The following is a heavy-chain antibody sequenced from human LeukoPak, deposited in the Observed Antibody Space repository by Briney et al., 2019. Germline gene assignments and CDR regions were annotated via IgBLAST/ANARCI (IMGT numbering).Heavy chain of an antibody. J-gene: IGHJ5*02. CDR3: ARGYYDFSTYTVYP. CDR2: IKSDGTRK. Sequence: GGSLRLSCAASGFTFSSCWMHWARQAPGQGLVWVSRIKSDGTRKTYADSVKGRFTISRDNAKNTLYLQMNSLRAEDTAIYYCARGYYDFSTYTVYPWGQGTLVTVSS. D-gene: IGHD3-22*01. CDR1: GFTFSSCW. V-gene: IGHV3-74*03.